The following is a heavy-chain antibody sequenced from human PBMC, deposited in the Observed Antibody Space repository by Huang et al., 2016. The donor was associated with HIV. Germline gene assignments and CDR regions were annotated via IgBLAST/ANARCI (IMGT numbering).Heavy chain of an antibody. Sequence: QVQLQQWGAGLLKPSETLSLTCAVYGGSFSGYYWGWIRQSPGKGLEWIGEINHRGSTNYNPSLKRRRTISVDTSKNQFSLKLSSVTAADTAVYYCARERMMSWLDDHDAFDIWGQGTMVTVSS. V-gene: IGHV4-34*01. CDR3: ARERMMSWLDDHDAFDI. CDR2: INHRGST. J-gene: IGHJ3*02. D-gene: IGHD1-1*01. CDR1: GGSFSGYY.